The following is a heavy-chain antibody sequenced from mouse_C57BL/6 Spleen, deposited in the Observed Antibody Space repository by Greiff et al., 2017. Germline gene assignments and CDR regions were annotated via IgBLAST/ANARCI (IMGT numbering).Heavy chain of an antibody. V-gene: IGHV1-18*01. Sequence: EVQLQQSGPELVKPGASVTIPCKASGYTFTDYNMDWVKQSHGKSLEWIGDINPNNGGTIYNQKFKGKATLTVDKSSSTAYMELRSLTSEDTAVYYCARRLGRFLNSYWYFDVWGTGTTVTVSS. CDR1: GYTFTDYN. D-gene: IGHD4-1*01. J-gene: IGHJ1*03. CDR3: ARRLGRFLNSYWYFDV. CDR2: INPNNGGT.